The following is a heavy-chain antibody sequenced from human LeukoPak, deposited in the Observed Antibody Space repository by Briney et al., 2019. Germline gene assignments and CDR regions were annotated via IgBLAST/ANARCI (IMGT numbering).Heavy chain of an antibody. Sequence: GGSLRLSCTASGFTFGDYAMSWVRQAPGKGLEWVGFIRSKAYGGTTEYAASVKGRFTISRDDSKSIAYLQMNSLKTEDTAVYYCTRDPQYYYDSSGYYYDYWGQGTLVTVSS. CDR3: TRDPQYYYDSSGYYYDY. CDR2: IRSKAYGGTT. V-gene: IGHV3-49*04. CDR1: GFTFGDYA. J-gene: IGHJ4*02. D-gene: IGHD3-22*01.